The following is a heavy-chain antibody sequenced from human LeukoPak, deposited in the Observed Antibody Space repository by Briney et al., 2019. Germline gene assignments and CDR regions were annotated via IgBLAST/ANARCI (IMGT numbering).Heavy chain of an antibody. CDR3: ARAISDYDASDI. J-gene: IGHJ3*02. CDR2: ISSSSNFI. Sequence: PGGSLRLSCAASGSTFSSYSMNWVRQAPGKGLEWVSSISSSSNFIYYADSVKGRFTISRDNAKNSLYPQMNSLRAEDTAVYYCARAISDYDASDIWGQGTMVTVSS. CDR1: GSTFSSYS. D-gene: IGHD4-17*01. V-gene: IGHV3-21*01.